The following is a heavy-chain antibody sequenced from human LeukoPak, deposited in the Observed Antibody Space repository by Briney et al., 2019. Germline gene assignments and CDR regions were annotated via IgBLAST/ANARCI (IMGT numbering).Heavy chain of an antibody. Sequence: GGSLRLPCAASGFTFSSYWMHWVRQAPGKGLVWVSRINSDGSSTSYADSVKGRFTISRDNAKNTLYLQMNSLRAEDTAVYYCARDVDVDYMDVWGKGTTVTVSS. D-gene: IGHD5-12*01. J-gene: IGHJ6*03. CDR2: INSDGSST. V-gene: IGHV3-74*01. CDR1: GFTFSSYW. CDR3: ARDVDVDYMDV.